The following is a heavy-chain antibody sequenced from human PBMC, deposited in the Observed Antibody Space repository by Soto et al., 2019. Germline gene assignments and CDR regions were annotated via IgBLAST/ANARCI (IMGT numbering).Heavy chain of an antibody. D-gene: IGHD2-8*01. J-gene: IGHJ4*02. CDR3: AKSTLYCTNGVCFVLDY. CDR2: ISNDGSKQ. Sequence: QVQVVESGGDAVQPGRSLRLSCAASGFTFSNYGMHWVRQAPGKGLEWVAVISNDGSKQYYGDSVKGRFTISRDNSKSTVYLQMNSLRAEDTAVYFCAKSTLYCTNGVCFVLDYWGQGTLVTVSS. V-gene: IGHV3-30*18. CDR1: GFTFSNYG.